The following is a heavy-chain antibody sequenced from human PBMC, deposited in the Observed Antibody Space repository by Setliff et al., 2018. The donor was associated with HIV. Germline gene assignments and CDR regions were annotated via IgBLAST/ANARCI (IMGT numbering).Heavy chain of an antibody. CDR2: INVGKGDT. D-gene: IGHD3-10*01. Sequence: ASVKVSCKASGYTFTTYSIHWVRQAPGQSLEWRGWINVGKGDTKYSQELQGRITLTTDTSANTAYMELSSLRSDDTAVYFCARGALLAVFDFDHWGHGTRVTSPQ. V-gene: IGHV1-3*01. J-gene: IGHJ4*01. CDR1: GYTFTTYS. CDR3: ARGALLAVFDFDH.